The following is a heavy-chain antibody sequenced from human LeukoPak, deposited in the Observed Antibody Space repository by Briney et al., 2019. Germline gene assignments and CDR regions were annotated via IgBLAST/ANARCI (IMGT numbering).Heavy chain of an antibody. V-gene: IGHV4-61*01. CDR2: IYYSGST. D-gene: IGHD5-18*01. CDR1: GGSVSSGSYY. J-gene: IGHJ4*02. Sequence: TSETLSLTCTVSGGSVSSGSYYWSWIRQPPGRGLEWIGYIYYSGSTNYNPSLKSRVTISVDTSKNQFSLKLSSVTAADTAMYHCAREAMYSYGNNFDYWGQGTLVTVSS. CDR3: AREAMYSYGNNFDY.